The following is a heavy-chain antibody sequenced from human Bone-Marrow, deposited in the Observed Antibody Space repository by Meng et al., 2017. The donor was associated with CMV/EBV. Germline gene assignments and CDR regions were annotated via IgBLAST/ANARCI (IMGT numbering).Heavy chain of an antibody. CDR3: ARVDYYDRNGYYNYYYYGMDV. Sequence: GESLKISCAASGFTFSSYYMHWVRQPPGKGLVWVSRINTDGMSTTYADSVKGRFTISRDNAKNTLYLQMSSLRAEDTAVYYCARVDYYDRNGYYNYYYYGMDVWGQGTTVTVSS. J-gene: IGHJ6*02. D-gene: IGHD3-22*01. CDR1: GFTFSSYY. CDR2: INTDGMST. V-gene: IGHV3-74*01.